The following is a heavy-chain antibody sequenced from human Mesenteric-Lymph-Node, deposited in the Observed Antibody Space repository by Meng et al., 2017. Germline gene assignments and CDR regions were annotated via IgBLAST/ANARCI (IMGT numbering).Heavy chain of an antibody. J-gene: IGHJ4*02. Sequence: QGQLQQVGAGLLKPSETLSLICAVSGGSFSGHYWSWIRQPPGKGLEWIGEINDSGSTDYNPSLKSRVTISVDTSKSQFSLKLSSVTAADTAMYYCARGPLVRGVIHYWGQGTLVTVSS. CDR3: ARGPLVRGVIHY. V-gene: IGHV4-34*01. CDR1: GGSFSGHY. CDR2: INDSGST. D-gene: IGHD3-10*01.